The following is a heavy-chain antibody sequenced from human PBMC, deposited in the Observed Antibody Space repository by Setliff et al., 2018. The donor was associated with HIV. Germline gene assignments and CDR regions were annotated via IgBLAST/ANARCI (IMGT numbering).Heavy chain of an antibody. CDR1: YGSFSDYY. CDR2: ISYSGIP. J-gene: IGHJ6*03. V-gene: IGHV4-59*01. Sequence: SETLSLTCGIYYGSFSDYYWSWIRQPPGKGLEWIGHISYSGIPNYNPPLRGRVTISVDTSNNQFSLKLSSVTAADTAVYYCARVSYYGSFSYNYYMDVWGKGTTVTVSS. CDR3: ARVSYYGSFSYNYYMDV. D-gene: IGHD3-10*01.